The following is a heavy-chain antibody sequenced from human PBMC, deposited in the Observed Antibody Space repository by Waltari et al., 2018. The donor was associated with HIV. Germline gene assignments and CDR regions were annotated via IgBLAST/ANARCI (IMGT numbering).Heavy chain of an antibody. J-gene: IGHJ4*02. D-gene: IGHD3-16*01. V-gene: IGHV1-46*01. CDR1: GYTFTRYY. CDR2: IDPSSGST. CDR3: ARANSGQLCPYY. Sequence: QVQLVQSGAEVKKPGASVKVSCKASGYTFTRYYMHWVRHAPGQGPEWMGIIDPSSGSTTYAQKFEARVTMTRDTSTSTVYMELSRLRSEDTAVYYCARANSGQLCPYYWGQGTLVTVSS.